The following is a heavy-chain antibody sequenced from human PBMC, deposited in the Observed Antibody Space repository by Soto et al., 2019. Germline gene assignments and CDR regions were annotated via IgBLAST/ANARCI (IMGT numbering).Heavy chain of an antibody. Sequence: ASVKVSCKASGYTFTSYYMHWVRQAPGQGLGWMGIINPSGGSTSYAQKFQGRVTMTRDTSTSTVYMELSSLRSEDTAVYYCARACSSTSCLYYYYYYGMDVWGQGTTVTVSS. D-gene: IGHD2-2*01. CDR1: GYTFTSYY. CDR2: INPSGGST. V-gene: IGHV1-46*01. CDR3: ARACSSTSCLYYYYYYGMDV. J-gene: IGHJ6*02.